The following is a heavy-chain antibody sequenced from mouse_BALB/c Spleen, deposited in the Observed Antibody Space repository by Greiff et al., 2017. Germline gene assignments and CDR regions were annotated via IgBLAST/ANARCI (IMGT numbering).Heavy chain of an antibody. CDR2: ISYSGST. V-gene: IGHV3-8*02. D-gene: IGHD2-4*01. CDR1: GDSITSGY. CDR3: ARYYDYDCRFDY. Sequence: EVKVVESGPSLVKPSQTLSLTCSVTGDSITSGYWNWIRKFPGNKLEYMGYISYSGSTYYNPSLKSRISITRDTSKNQYYLQLNSVTTEDTATYYCARYYDYDCRFDYWGQGTTLTVSS. J-gene: IGHJ2*01.